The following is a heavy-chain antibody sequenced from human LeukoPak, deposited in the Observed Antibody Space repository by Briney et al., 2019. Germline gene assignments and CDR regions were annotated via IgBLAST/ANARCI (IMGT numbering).Heavy chain of an antibody. CDR1: GNTFTGYY. J-gene: IGHJ3*02. CDR3: AREAYYYDSSGYRQSAFDI. CDR2: INPNSGGT. V-gene: IGHV1-2*04. D-gene: IGHD3-22*01. Sequence: GASVKVSCKASGNTFTGYYMHWVRQAPGQGLEWMGWINPNSGGTNYAQKFQGWVTMTRDTSISTAYMELSRLRSDDTAVYYCAREAYYYDSSGYRQSAFDIWGQGTMVTVSS.